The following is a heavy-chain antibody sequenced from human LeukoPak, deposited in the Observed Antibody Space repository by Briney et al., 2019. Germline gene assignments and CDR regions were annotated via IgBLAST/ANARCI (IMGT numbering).Heavy chain of an antibody. CDR1: RYTFTSYY. CDR2: INPSGGST. J-gene: IGHJ4*02. V-gene: IGHV1-46*01. D-gene: IGHD6-13*01. CDR3: ARDLRSPGIAAASDY. Sequence: ASVKVSCKASRYTFTSYYMHWLRQAPGQGLEWMGIINPSGGSTSYAQKFQGRVTMTRDMSTGTVYMELSSLGSEDTAVYYGARDLRSPGIAAASDYWGQGTLVTVSS.